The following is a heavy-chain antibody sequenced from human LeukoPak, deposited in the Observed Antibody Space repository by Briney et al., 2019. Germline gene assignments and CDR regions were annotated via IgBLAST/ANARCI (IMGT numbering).Heavy chain of an antibody. V-gene: IGHV1-18*01. CDR3: ARDLRNDYGDYGRTRNWFDP. CDR1: GYTFTSYG. CDR2: ISAYNGNT. Sequence: ASVKVSCKASGYTFTSYGISWVRQAPGQGLEWMGWISAYNGNTNYAQKFQGRVTITADESTSTAYMELSSLRSEDTAVYYCARDLRNDYGDYGRTRNWFDPWGQGTLVTVSS. D-gene: IGHD4-17*01. J-gene: IGHJ5*02.